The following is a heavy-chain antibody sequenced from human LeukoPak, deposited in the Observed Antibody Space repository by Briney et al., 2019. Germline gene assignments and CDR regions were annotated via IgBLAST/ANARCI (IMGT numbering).Heavy chain of an antibody. CDR3: ARDANYYDSSGYHLYFDY. Sequence: EASVKVSCKASGYTFTSYYMHWVRQAPGQGLEWMGGIIPIFGTANYAQKFQGRVTITADESTSTAYMELSSLRSEDTAVYYCARDANYYDSSGYHLYFDYWGQGTLVTVSS. CDR1: GYTFTSYY. D-gene: IGHD3-22*01. V-gene: IGHV1-69*13. J-gene: IGHJ4*02. CDR2: IIPIFGTA.